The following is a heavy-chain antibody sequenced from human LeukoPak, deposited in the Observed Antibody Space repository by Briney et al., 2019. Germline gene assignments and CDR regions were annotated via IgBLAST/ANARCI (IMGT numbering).Heavy chain of an antibody. D-gene: IGHD3-10*01. J-gene: IGHJ4*02. CDR2: IYSDGST. Sequence: SETLSLTCTVSADSISSFYWSWIRQPAGRELEWIARIYSDGSTNYNASLRSRVTMSVDTSKNQFSLKLNSVTAADTAVYYCARDYYASGGPDSWGQGTLVTVSS. CDR1: ADSISSFY. V-gene: IGHV4-4*07. CDR3: ARDYYASGGPDS.